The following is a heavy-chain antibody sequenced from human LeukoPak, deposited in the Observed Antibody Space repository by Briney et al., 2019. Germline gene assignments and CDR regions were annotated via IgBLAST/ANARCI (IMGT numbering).Heavy chain of an antibody. CDR2: IWYDGSNK. CDR3: ARAPVVALIQGWYFDL. D-gene: IGHD3-22*01. CDR1: GFTFSSYG. Sequence: GRSLRLSCAASGFTFSSYGMHWVRQAPGKGLEWVAVIWYDGSNKYYADSVKGRFTISRDNSKNTLYLQMNSLRAEDTAVYYCARAPVVALIQGWYFDLWGRGTLVTVSS. J-gene: IGHJ2*01. V-gene: IGHV3-33*01.